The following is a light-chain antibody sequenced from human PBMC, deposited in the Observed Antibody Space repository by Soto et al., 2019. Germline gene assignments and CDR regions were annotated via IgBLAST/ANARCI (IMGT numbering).Light chain of an antibody. CDR3: QQFDSSVT. V-gene: IGKV3-20*01. Sequence: EIVLTQSPGSLSLSPGERATLSCRASQSVSSTFFAWYQQRPGQAPRLLMYGASSRATGIPERFSGSGSGTDFTLTNSRLEPEDVAVYYCQQFDSSVTFGQGTKVASK. J-gene: IGKJ1*01. CDR2: GAS. CDR1: QSVSSTF.